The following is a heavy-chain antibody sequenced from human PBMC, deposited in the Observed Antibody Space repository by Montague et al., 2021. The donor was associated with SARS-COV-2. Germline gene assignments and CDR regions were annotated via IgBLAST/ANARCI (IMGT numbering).Heavy chain of an antibody. J-gene: IGHJ4*02. D-gene: IGHD1-26*01. Sequence: SETLSLTCTVSGGSISSSSYYWGWIRQPPGRGLEWIGSIYYSGSTYYNPSLKSRVTISVDTSKNQSSLKLSSVTAADTAVYYCVEIVGAADYWGQGTLVTVSS. V-gene: IGHV4-39*01. CDR1: GGSISSSSYY. CDR3: VEIVGAADY. CDR2: IYYSGST.